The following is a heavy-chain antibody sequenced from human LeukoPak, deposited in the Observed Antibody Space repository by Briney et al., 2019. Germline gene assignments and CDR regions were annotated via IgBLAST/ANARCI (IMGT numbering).Heavy chain of an antibody. CDR3: AREIATVTTGIDY. V-gene: IGHV3-30-3*01. CDR2: ISYDGSIN. Sequence: GGSLRLSCAASGFTFNSYAVHWVRQAPGKGLEWVAVISYDGSINFYAASVKGRFTISRDNSKNTLYLEMNSLRAEDTAVYYCAREIATVTTGIDYWGQGTLVTVSS. D-gene: IGHD4-17*01. CDR1: GFTFNSYA. J-gene: IGHJ4*02.